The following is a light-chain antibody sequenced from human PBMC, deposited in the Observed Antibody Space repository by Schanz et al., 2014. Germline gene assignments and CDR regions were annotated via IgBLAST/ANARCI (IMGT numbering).Light chain of an antibody. CDR1: SSDIGRYNY. Sequence: QSALTQPASVSGSPGQSITISCIGTSSDIGRYNYVSWFQYHPGKAPKLMIYDVSNRPSGVSNRFSGSKSGNTASLTISGLQAEDEADYYCSSYTSSAPLGVVFGGGTKLTVL. CDR2: DVS. J-gene: IGLJ2*01. CDR3: SSYTSSAPLGVV. V-gene: IGLV2-14*03.